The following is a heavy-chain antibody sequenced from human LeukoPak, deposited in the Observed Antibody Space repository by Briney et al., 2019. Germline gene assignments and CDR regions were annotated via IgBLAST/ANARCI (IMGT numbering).Heavy chain of an antibody. CDR1: GYTFTGYY. Sequence: ASVKVSCKASGYTFTGYYMHWVRQAPGQGLEWMGWINPNRGGTNYAQKFQGRVTMTRDTSISTAYMELSRLRSDDTAVYYCARYCSGGSCQYGMDVWGQGTTVTVSS. V-gene: IGHV1-2*02. D-gene: IGHD2-15*01. J-gene: IGHJ6*02. CDR2: INPNRGGT. CDR3: ARYCSGGSCQYGMDV.